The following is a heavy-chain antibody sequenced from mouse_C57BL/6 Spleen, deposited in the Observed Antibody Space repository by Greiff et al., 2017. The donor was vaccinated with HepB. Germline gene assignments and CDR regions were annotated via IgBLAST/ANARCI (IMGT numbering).Heavy chain of an antibody. Sequence: EVKLVESGGGLVKPGGSLKLSCAASGFTFSDYGMHWVRQAPEKGLEWVAYISSGSSTIYYADTVKGRFTISRDNAKNTLFLQMTSLRSEDTAMYYCARGGGSSSPWFAYWGQGTLVTVSA. D-gene: IGHD1-1*01. J-gene: IGHJ3*01. CDR1: GFTFSDYG. CDR2: ISSGSSTI. CDR3: ARGGGSSSPWFAY. V-gene: IGHV5-17*01.